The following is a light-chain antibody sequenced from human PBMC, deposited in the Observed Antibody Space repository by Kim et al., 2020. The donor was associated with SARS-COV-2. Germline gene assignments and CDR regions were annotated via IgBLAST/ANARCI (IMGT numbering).Light chain of an antibody. CDR3: QSYDSSLSGFYV. CDR2: DNP. CDR1: SSNIGAGYD. J-gene: IGLJ1*01. V-gene: IGLV1-40*01. Sequence: VTISCTGSSSNIGAGYDVHWYQQLPGTAPKLLIYDNPNRPSGVPDRFSGSNSGTSASLAITGLQAEDEADYYCQSYDSSLSGFYVFGTGTKVTVL.